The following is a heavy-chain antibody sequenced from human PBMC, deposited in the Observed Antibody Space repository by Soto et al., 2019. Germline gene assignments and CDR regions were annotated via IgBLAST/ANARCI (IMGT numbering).Heavy chain of an antibody. J-gene: IGHJ6*02. Sequence: GGYLRLSCAASGFTVSSNYMSWVRQAPGKGLEWVSVIYSGGSTYYADSVKGRFTISRDNSKNTLYLQMNSLRAEDTAVYYCARDLITGTLFYYYYGMDVWGQGTTVIVSS. D-gene: IGHD1-7*01. CDR1: GFTVSSNY. CDR3: ARDLITGTLFYYYYGMDV. CDR2: IYSGGST. V-gene: IGHV3-53*01.